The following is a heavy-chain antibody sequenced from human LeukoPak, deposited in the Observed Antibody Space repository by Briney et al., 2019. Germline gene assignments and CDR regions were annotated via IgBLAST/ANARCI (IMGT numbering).Heavy chain of an antibody. CDR1: GGSFSGYY. J-gene: IGHJ5*02. V-gene: IGHV4-34*01. CDR2: INHSGST. D-gene: IGHD3-22*01. Sequence: SETLSLTSAVYGGSFSGYYWSWIRQTAGKGLEWIGEINHSGSTNYNPSLKSRVTISVDTSKNQFSLKLSSVTAADTAVYYCAKGLRGTMIVVGNRWLDPWAQGTLVTVSS. CDR3: AKGLRGTMIVVGNRWLDP.